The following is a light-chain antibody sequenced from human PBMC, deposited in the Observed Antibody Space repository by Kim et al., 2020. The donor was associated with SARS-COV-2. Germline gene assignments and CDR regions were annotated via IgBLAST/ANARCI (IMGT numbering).Light chain of an antibody. Sequence: SYELTQPPSVSVAPGKTARITCGGNNIGSKSVHWYQQKPGQAPVLVIYYDSDRPSGIPERFSCSNSGNTATLTISRVEAGAEADYYCQVWGSSSDYVV. CDR1: NIGSKS. CDR2: YDS. J-gene: IGLJ2*01. V-gene: IGLV3-21*04. CDR3: QVWGSSSDYVV.